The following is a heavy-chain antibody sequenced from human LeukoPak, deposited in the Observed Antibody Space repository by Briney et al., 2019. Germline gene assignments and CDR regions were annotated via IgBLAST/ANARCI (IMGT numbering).Heavy chain of an antibody. CDR1: GGSFSGYY. CDR2: INHSEST. J-gene: IGHJ4*02. CDR3: ARVPRGYDILTGYFRRYYFDY. Sequence: SETVSLTCAVYGGSFSGYYSSWIRQPPGKGLEWIGEINHSESTNYNPSLKSRVTISVDTSKNQFSLKLSSVTAADTAVYYCARVPRGYDILTGYFRRYYFDYWGQGTLVTVSS. V-gene: IGHV4-34*01. D-gene: IGHD3-9*01.